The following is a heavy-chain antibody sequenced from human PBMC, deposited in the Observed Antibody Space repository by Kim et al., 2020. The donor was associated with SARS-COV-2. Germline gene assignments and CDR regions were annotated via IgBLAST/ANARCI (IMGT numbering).Heavy chain of an antibody. J-gene: IGHJ6*02. CDR3: ARTGRCQHKGNCGPWEPPHYYYYGMDV. CDR2: ISAYNGNT. CDR1: GYTFTSYG. Sequence: ASVKVSCKASGYTFTSYGISWVRQAPGQGLEWMGWISAYNGNTNYAQKLQGRVTMTTDTSTSTAYMELRSLRSDDTAVYYCARTGRCQHKGNCGPWEPPHYYYYGMDVWGQGTTVTVSS. D-gene: IGHD1-26*01. V-gene: IGHV1-18*01.